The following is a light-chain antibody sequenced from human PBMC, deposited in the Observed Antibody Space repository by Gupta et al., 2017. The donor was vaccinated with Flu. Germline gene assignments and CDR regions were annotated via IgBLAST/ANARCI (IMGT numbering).Light chain of an antibody. Sequence: ATLSWSPGERATLSCRASQTVSTYLAWYQHTPGQAPRLLIYDTSVRATGIPARFSGSGSGTDFTLTISSLEPEDSATYYCQQRVNWPPVTFGQGTRLEIK. CDR3: QQRVNWPPVT. V-gene: IGKV3-11*01. CDR1: QTVSTY. CDR2: DTS. J-gene: IGKJ5*01.